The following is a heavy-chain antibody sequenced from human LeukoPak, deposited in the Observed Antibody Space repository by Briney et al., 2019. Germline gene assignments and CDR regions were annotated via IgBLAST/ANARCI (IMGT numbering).Heavy chain of an antibody. V-gene: IGHV3-7*03. CDR3: ARPRDSGWSKTWDY. CDR2: IKQDGSEK. J-gene: IGHJ4*02. D-gene: IGHD6-13*01. Sequence: GGSLRLSCAGSGFTFRSYWMTWVRQAPGKGLEWVANIKQDGSEKYYVDSVKGRFTISRDNAQNSLYPQMNSLRAEDTAVYYCARPRDSGWSKTWDYWGQGILVTVSS. CDR1: GFTFRSYW.